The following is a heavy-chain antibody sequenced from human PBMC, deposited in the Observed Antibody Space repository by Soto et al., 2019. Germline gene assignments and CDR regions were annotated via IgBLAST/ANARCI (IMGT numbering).Heavy chain of an antibody. CDR3: ARDRIRRDGYNLLIHYYGMDV. D-gene: IGHD3-9*01. CDR1: GFTFSSYG. V-gene: IGHV3-33*01. CDR2: IWYDGSNK. J-gene: IGHJ6*02. Sequence: GGSLRLSCAASGFTFSSYGMHWVRQAPGKGLEWVAVIWYDGSNKYYADSVKGRFTISRDNSKNTLYLQMNSLRAEDTAVYYCARDRIRRDGYNLLIHYYGMDVWGQGTTVTVSS.